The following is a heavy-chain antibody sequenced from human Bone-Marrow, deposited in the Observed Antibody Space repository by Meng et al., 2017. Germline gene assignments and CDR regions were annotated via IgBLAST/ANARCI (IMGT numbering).Heavy chain of an antibody. V-gene: IGHV3-20*04. CDR2: IDSDGGGA. J-gene: IGHJ4*02. D-gene: IGHD6-13*01. CDR3: ARARGYSNTWYEDH. Sequence: GESLKISCAASGFIFDDFGMSWVRQAPGKGLEWVSGIDSDGGGARYGDSVKGRFTISRDKAKNSLFLQMNSLRAEDTAFYYCARARGYSNTWYEDHWGQGTLVTVSS. CDR1: GFIFDDFG.